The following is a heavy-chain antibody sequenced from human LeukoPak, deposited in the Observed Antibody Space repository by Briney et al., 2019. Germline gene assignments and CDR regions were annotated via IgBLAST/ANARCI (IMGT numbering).Heavy chain of an antibody. J-gene: IGHJ4*02. CDR3: ARGGYCSSTSCYIIDY. CDR2: ISSSSSTI. D-gene: IGHD2-2*02. Sequence: GGSLRLSCAASGFTFSSYSMNWVRQAPGKGLEWVSYISSSSSTIYYADSVKGRFTISRDNAKNSLYLQMNSLRAEDTAVYYCARGGYCSSTSCYIIDYWGQGTLVTVSS. CDR1: GFTFSSYS. V-gene: IGHV3-48*04.